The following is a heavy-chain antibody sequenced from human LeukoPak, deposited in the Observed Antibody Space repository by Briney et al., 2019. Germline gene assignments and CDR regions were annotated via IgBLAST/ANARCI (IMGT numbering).Heavy chain of an antibody. V-gene: IGHV3-30*18. J-gene: IGHJ4*02. CDR3: AKANFFYGDSTYHFDY. Sequence: GGSLRLSCAASGFTFSSYGMHWVRQAPGKGLEWVAVISYDGSNKYYADSVKGRFTISRDNSKNTLYLQMNSLRAEDTAVYYCAKANFFYGDSTYHFDYWGQGTLVTVSS. CDR1: GFTFSSYG. CDR2: ISYDGSNK. D-gene: IGHD4-17*01.